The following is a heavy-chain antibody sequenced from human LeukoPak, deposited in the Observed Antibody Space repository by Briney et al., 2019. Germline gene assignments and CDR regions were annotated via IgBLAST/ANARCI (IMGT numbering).Heavy chain of an antibody. J-gene: IGHJ4*02. Sequence: ASVKVSCKASGCAFTSYDIKWVRQATGQGLEWMGWMNPNSGNTGYAQKFQGRVTMTRNTSISTAYMEPSSLRSEDTAVYYCFCSGGSCYDYWGQGTLVTVSS. CDR2: MNPNSGNT. D-gene: IGHD2-15*01. V-gene: IGHV1-8*01. CDR1: GCAFTSYD. CDR3: FCSGGSCYDY.